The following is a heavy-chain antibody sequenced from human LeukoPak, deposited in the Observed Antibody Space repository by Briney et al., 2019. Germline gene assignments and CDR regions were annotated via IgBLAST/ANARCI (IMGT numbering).Heavy chain of an antibody. Sequence: SSETLSLTCTVSGGSISSYYWSWIRQPPGKGLEWIGYIYYSGSTNYNPSLKSRVTISVDTSKNQFSLKLSSVTAADTAVYYCVRDWEGFNFDIWGQGTMVTVSS. J-gene: IGHJ3*02. CDR3: VRDWEGFNFDI. D-gene: IGHD1-26*01. CDR2: IYYSGST. CDR1: GGSISSYY. V-gene: IGHV4-59*01.